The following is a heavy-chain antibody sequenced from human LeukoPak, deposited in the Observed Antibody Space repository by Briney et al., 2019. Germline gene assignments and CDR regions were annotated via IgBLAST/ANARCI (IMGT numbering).Heavy chain of an antibody. J-gene: IGHJ4*02. CDR3: ARGVPRNFMTSSSWYGGQFDY. CDR2: INHSGST. D-gene: IGHD6-13*01. CDR1: GESFSDYY. Sequence: SETLSLTCAVYGESFSDYYWSWIRQPPGKGLEWIGEINHSGSTNYNSSLKSRVTISVDRSRNQFSLNLNSVTAADTAVYHCARGVPRNFMTSSSWYGGQFDYWGQGTLVSVSS. V-gene: IGHV4-34*01.